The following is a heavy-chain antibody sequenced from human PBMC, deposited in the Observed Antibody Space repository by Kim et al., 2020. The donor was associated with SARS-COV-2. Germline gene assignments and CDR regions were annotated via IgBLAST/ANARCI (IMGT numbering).Heavy chain of an antibody. V-gene: IGHV3-23*01. CDR3: ARKPTEDTARYFDY. Sequence: GGSLRLSCAASGFLFSNHALRWVRQAPGKGLEWVASITDSGSKTYYAESVKGRFTISRDNSKNTLYLQMNRLRDEDTAVYYCARKPTEDTARYFDYWGQG. J-gene: IGHJ4*02. CDR2: ITDSGSKT. CDR1: GFLFSNHA. D-gene: IGHD1-20*01.